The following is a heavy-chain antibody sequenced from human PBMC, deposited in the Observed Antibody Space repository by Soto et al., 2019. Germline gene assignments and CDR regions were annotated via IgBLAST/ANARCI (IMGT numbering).Heavy chain of an antibody. J-gene: IGHJ4*02. Sequence: QVQLVESGGGVVQPGRSLRLSCAASGFTFSSYGMHWVRQAPGKGLEWVAVISYDGSNKYYADSVKGRFTISRDNSKNTLYLQMNSLRAEDTAVYYCAKDLGAGAAGSDYWGQGTLVTVSS. D-gene: IGHD6-13*01. CDR2: ISYDGSNK. CDR1: GFTFSSYG. V-gene: IGHV3-30*18. CDR3: AKDLGAGAAGSDY.